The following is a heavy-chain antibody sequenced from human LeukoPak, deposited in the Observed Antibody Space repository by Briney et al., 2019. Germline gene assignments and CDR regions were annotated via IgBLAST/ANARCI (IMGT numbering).Heavy chain of an antibody. D-gene: IGHD1-1*01. CDR2: IFIGTGNT. Sequence: ASVKVSCKASGFTFTSSAVQWVRQARGQRLEWIGGIFIGTGNTNYAQKFQDRVTITRDRSTSTAYMELSSLRSEDTAVYYCAADAKVTTGRPLDYWGQGTLVTVSS. CDR1: GFTFTSSA. CDR3: AADAKVTTGRPLDY. V-gene: IGHV1-58*01. J-gene: IGHJ4*02.